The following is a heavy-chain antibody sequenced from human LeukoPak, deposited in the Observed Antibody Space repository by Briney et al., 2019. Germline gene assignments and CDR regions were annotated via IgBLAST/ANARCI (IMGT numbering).Heavy chain of an antibody. J-gene: IGHJ5*02. Sequence: GGSLRLSCAASGFTFSNAWMSWVRQAPGKGLEWVGRIKSKTDGGTTDYAAPVKGRFTISRDDSKNTLYLQMNSLKTEDTAVYYCTTEGIAAAGHNWFDPWGQGTLVTVSS. CDR3: TTEGIAAAGHNWFDP. D-gene: IGHD6-13*01. CDR1: GFTFSNAW. CDR2: IKSKTDGGTT. V-gene: IGHV3-15*01.